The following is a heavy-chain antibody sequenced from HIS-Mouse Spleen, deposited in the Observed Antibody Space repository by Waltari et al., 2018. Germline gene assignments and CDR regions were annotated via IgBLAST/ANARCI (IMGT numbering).Heavy chain of an antibody. Sequence: QVQLVQSGAEVKKPGSSVKVSCKASGGTFSSYAISWLRQAPGQGLEWMGRIIPILGIANYAQKFQGRVTITADKSTSTAYMELSSLRSEDTAVYYCARDQAYCGGDCYFDYWGQGTLVTVSS. CDR3: ARDQAYCGGDCYFDY. CDR1: GGTFSSYA. V-gene: IGHV1-69*04. J-gene: IGHJ4*02. CDR2: IIPILGIA. D-gene: IGHD2-21*02.